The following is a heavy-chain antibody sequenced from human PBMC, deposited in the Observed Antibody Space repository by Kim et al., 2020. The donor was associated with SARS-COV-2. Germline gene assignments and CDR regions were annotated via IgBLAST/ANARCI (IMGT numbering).Heavy chain of an antibody. CDR2: IYASGTT. CDR3: ARGGGYGSGKAKFDY. CDR1: GGSINNYY. Sequence: SETLSLTCTVSGGSINNYYWSWIRQPAGKGLEWIGLIYASGTTNYNPSPKSRVTMSVGKSKNQFSLNQSSVTAADAAACYCARGGGYGSGKAKFDYWGQGTLVPPSS. V-gene: IGHV4-4*07. D-gene: IGHD6-19*01. J-gene: IGHJ4*02.